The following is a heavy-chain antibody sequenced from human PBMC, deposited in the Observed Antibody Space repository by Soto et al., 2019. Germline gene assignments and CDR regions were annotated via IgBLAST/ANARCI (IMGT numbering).Heavy chain of an antibody. Sequence: GGSLRLSCAASGFTFSSYDMHWVRQAPGKGLEWVAVIWYDGSNKYYADSVKGRFTISRDNSKNTLYLQMNSLRAEDTAVYYCARERALIAVAENDAFDIWGQGTMVTVSS. CDR3: ARERALIAVAENDAFDI. D-gene: IGHD6-19*01. J-gene: IGHJ3*02. CDR2: IWYDGSNK. V-gene: IGHV3-33*01. CDR1: GFTFSSYD.